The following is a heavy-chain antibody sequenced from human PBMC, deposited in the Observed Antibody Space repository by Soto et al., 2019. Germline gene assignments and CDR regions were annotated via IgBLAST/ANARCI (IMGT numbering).Heavy chain of an antibody. J-gene: IGHJ4*02. D-gene: IGHD1-26*01. Sequence: PGGSLRLSCAASGFTFSSYAMRWVRQAPGKGLEWVSVISGSGDSTYYADSVKGRFTTSRDNSKNTLYLQMNSLRAEDTAVYYCARRGSGSYYDCWGQGTLVTVSS. CDR3: ARRGSGSYYDC. CDR1: GFTFSSYA. CDR2: ISGSGDST. V-gene: IGHV3-23*01.